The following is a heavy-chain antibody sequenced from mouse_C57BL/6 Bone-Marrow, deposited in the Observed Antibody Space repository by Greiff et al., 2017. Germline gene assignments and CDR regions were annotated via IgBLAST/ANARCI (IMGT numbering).Heavy chain of an antibody. CDR3: TRRSLITTVVAGDAMDY. CDR2: IDPATGGT. D-gene: IGHD1-1*01. V-gene: IGHV1-15*01. J-gene: IGHJ4*01. CDR1: GYTFTDYE. Sequence: QVQLQQSGAELVRPGASVTLSCKASGYTFTDYEMHWVKQTPVHGLEWIGAIDPATGGTAYNQKFKGKAILTADKSSSTAYMELRSLTSEDSAVYYCTRRSLITTVVAGDAMDYWGQGTSVTVSS.